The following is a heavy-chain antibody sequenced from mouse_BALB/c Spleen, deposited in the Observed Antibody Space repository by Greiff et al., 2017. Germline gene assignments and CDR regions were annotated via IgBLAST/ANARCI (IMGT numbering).Heavy chain of an antibody. V-gene: IGHV5-6-5*01. Sequence: EVKLMESGGGLVKPGGSLKLSCAASGFTFSSYAMSWVRQTPEKRLEWVASISSGGSTYYPDSVKGRFTISRDNARNILYLQMSSLRSEDTAMYYCASGPYGHYAYYAMDYWGQGTSVTVSS. CDR2: ISSGGST. CDR1: GFTFSSYA. J-gene: IGHJ4*01. CDR3: ASGPYGHYAYYAMDY. D-gene: IGHD2-1*01.